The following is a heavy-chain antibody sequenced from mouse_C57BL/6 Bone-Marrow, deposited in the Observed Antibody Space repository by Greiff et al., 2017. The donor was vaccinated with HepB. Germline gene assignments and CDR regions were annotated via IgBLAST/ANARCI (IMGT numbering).Heavy chain of an antibody. CDR1: GYTFTSYW. CDR2: IYPSDSET. CDR3: ARPYYGSSYEYFDV. V-gene: IGHV1-61*01. D-gene: IGHD1-1*01. J-gene: IGHJ1*03. Sequence: QVQLQQPGAELVRPGSSVKLSCKASGYTFTSYWIDWVKQRPGQGLEWIGNIYPSDSETHYNQKFKDKATLTVDKSSSTAYMQLSSLTSEDSAVYYCARPYYGSSYEYFDVWGTGTTVTVSS.